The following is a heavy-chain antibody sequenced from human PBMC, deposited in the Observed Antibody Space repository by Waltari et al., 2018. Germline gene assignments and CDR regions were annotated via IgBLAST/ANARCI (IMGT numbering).Heavy chain of an antibody. J-gene: IGHJ4*02. CDR3: SRSPAGYSRSDY. CDR2: IDDDGSGT. Sequence: EVRLEESGGGLVQPGGSLRLSCAASGFAFSSYWMHWVRQAPEKGLVWVSRIDDDGSGTTYADSVMGRFTISRDNAKNTVYLEMNSPRAEDTAVYYCSRSPAGYSRSDYWGQGTLVTVSS. D-gene: IGHD5-18*01. V-gene: IGHV3-74*01. CDR1: GFAFSSYW.